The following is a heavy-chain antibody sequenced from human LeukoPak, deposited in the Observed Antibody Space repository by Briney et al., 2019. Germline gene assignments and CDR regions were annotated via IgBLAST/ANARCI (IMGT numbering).Heavy chain of an antibody. D-gene: IGHD3-10*01. CDR1: GFTFSSYG. Sequence: GGSLRLSCAASGFTFSSYGMHWVRQAPGKGLEWVSIIYSGGSTYYADSVKGRFTISRDNSRNRLYVQMNSLRAEDTAVYYCASQSISMVRGVIQYWGQGTLVTVSS. CDR2: IYSGGST. J-gene: IGHJ4*02. CDR3: ASQSISMVRGVIQY. V-gene: IGHV3-NL1*01.